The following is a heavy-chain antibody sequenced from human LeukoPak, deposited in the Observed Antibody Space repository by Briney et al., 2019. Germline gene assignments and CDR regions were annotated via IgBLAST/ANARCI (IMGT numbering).Heavy chain of an antibody. CDR1: GFTFSSYA. CDR3: AKSSYSSGWYVGSWFDP. D-gene: IGHD6-19*01. J-gene: IGHJ5*02. V-gene: IGHV3-23*01. Sequence: GGSLRLSYAASGFTFSSYAMSWVRQAPGKGLEWVSAISGSGGSTYYADSVKGRFTISRDNSKNTLYLQMNSLRAEDTAVYYCAKSSYSSGWYVGSWFDPWGQGTLVTVSS. CDR2: ISGSGGST.